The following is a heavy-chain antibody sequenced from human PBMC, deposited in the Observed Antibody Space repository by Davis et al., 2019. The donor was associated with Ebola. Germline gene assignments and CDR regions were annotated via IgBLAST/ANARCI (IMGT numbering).Heavy chain of an antibody. Sequence: PGGSLRLSCATSGFRFTSFWMYWVRQAPGKGLEWVSYINVDDSRINYADSMKGRVTISRDNAKSTLYLQMNSLRAEDTAVYYCAKDGRVVAAPALLGIDYWGQGTLVTVSS. J-gene: IGHJ4*02. CDR1: GFRFTSFW. D-gene: IGHD2-15*01. CDR2: INVDDSRI. V-gene: IGHV3-74*01. CDR3: AKDGRVVAAPALLGIDY.